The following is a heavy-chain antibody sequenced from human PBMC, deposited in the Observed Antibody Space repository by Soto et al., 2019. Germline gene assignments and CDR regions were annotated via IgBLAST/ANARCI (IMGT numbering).Heavy chain of an antibody. CDR3: GRGGQQLHGMDV. Sequence: QVQLVESGGGLVKPGGSLRLSCAASGFTFSDYYMSWIRQAPGKGLEWVSYISSSCSVIYYADSVKGRFTISRDNAKNSLNLEMNSRRAEDTAVYCRGRGGQQLHGMDVWGQGTTVTVSS. J-gene: IGHJ6*02. CDR2: ISSSCSVI. D-gene: IGHD6-13*01. V-gene: IGHV3-11*01. CDR1: GFTFSDYY.